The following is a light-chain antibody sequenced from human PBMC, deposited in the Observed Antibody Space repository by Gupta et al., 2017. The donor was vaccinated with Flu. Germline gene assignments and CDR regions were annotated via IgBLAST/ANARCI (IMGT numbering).Light chain of an antibody. J-gene: IGKJ1*01. CDR3: KQGAHWAWT. CDR1: QSLVYSDGSTI. Sequence: VTPGHPASIACSSRQSLVYSDGSTIVRWFQQRPGQSPSRLNYLVSNREAGVPNKFSGSGSGTEFTLKISRVEAEDVGDYFCKQGAHWAWTFGQGTKVEIK. CDR2: LVS. V-gene: IGKV2-30*01.